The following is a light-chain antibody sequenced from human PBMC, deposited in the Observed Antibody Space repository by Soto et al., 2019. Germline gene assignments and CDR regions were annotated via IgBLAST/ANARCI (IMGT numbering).Light chain of an antibody. V-gene: IGKV3-11*01. J-gene: IGKJ2*01. CDR1: QSVSSY. CDR3: QQRSNWPMYT. Sequence: EIVLTQSPATLSLSPGERATLSCRASQSVSSYLAWYQQKPDQAPRLLIYDASNRATGIPARFSGSGSGIDFTLTISSLEPEDFAVYYCQQRSNWPMYTFGQGTKLEIK. CDR2: DAS.